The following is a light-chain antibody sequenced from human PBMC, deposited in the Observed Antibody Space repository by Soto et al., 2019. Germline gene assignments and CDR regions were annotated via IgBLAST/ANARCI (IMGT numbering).Light chain of an antibody. Sequence: EIVLTQSPGTPSLSPGERATLSCRASQSVSSSYLAWYQQKPGQAPRLLIYGASSRATGIPDRFRGSGSGTDFTLTISRLEPEDFAVYYCQQYGSSPRTFGQGTKLEIK. CDR2: GAS. J-gene: IGKJ2*01. V-gene: IGKV3-20*01. CDR1: QSVSSSY. CDR3: QQYGSSPRT.